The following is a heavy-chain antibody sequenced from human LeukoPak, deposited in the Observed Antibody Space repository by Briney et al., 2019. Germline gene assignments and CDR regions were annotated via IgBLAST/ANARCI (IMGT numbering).Heavy chain of an antibody. V-gene: IGHV4-39*01. CDR2: IYYSGST. D-gene: IGHD6-19*01. J-gene: IGHJ5*02. Sequence: SETLSLTCTVSGGSISSSSYYWGWIRQPPGKGLEGIGSIYYSGSTYYNPSLKSRVTISVDTSKNQFSLKLSSVTAADTAVYYCARRQWLVQGGLWFDPWGQGTLVTVSS. CDR3: ARRQWLVQGGLWFDP. CDR1: GGSISSSSYY.